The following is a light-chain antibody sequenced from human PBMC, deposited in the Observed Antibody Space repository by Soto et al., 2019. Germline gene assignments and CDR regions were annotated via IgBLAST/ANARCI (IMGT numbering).Light chain of an antibody. CDR2: EVV. CDR1: KNDIGVYDF. J-gene: IGLJ2*01. Sequence: QSALTQPPSASGSPGQSVTISCTGTKNDIGVYDFVSWYQHHPGKAPRLIIYEVVQRPSGVPDRFSGSKSGTSASLAITGLQAEDEADYYCQSYDSSLSGHVVFGGGTKLTVL. V-gene: IGLV2-8*01. CDR3: QSYDSSLSGHVV.